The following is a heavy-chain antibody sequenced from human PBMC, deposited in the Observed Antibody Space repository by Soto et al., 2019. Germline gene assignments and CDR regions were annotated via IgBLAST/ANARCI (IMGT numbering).Heavy chain of an antibody. CDR3: ARGGISHWAYYYYMDV. V-gene: IGHV4-34*01. CDR1: GGSLSDYF. CDR2: INHLGSI. J-gene: IGHJ6*03. Sequence: PSETLSLTCVVSGGSLSDYFWSWIRQHPGMALEWIGEINHLGSINYNPSLKSRVTMSVDTSKNQFSLTLNSVTAADTATYYCARGGISHWAYYYYMDVWDRGTTVT. D-gene: IGHD2-21*01.